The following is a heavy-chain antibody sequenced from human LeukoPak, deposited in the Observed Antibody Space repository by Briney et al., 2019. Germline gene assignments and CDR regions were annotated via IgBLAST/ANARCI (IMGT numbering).Heavy chain of an antibody. CDR2: INPSGGST. CDR1: GCTFTSNY. V-gene: IGHV1-46*01. CDR3: ARNYDSSGYTFDY. Sequence: GASVKVSCKASGCTFTSNYIHWVRQAPGQGLEWMGIINPSGGSTNYAQKFQGRVTMTSDTSTSTVYMELSSLRSEDTAVYYCARNYDSSGYTFDYWGQGTLVTVSS. J-gene: IGHJ4*02. D-gene: IGHD3-22*01.